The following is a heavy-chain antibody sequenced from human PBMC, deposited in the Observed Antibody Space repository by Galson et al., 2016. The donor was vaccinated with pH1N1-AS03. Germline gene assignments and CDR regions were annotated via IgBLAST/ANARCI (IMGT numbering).Heavy chain of an antibody. CDR3: ARGSTDYSVSSGHYWRLGASMDY. D-gene: IGHD3-22*01. CDR2: MKDSGTT. V-gene: IGHV4-34*01. J-gene: IGHJ4*02. CDR1: GGAFSGYL. Sequence: SETLSPTCAVYGGAFSGYLWTWIRQAPGKGLEWIGEMKDSGTTNYNPSLKSRVVISLDTSKRQFSLNLTSMTAADTAVYYCARGSTDYSVSSGHYWRLGASMDYWGQGILVTVSS.